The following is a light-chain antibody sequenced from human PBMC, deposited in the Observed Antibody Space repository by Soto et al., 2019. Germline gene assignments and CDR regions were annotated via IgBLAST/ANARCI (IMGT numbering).Light chain of an antibody. CDR2: DVG. CDR3: SSYTSSSVV. V-gene: IGLV2-14*03. Sequence: QSALTQPASVSGSPGQSITISCTGSSSDVGGFNYVSWYQQRPGKAPKLMIYDVGNRPSGVSNRFSGSKSGNTASLTISGLQAEDEAYYYCSSYTSSSVVFGGGTKLTVL. CDR1: SSDVGGFNY. J-gene: IGLJ2*01.